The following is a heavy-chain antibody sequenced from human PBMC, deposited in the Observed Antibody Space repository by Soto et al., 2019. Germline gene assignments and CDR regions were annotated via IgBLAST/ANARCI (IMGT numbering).Heavy chain of an antibody. CDR2: ISGSGGST. D-gene: IGHD2-21*02. V-gene: IGHV3-23*01. CDR3: AKLAYCGGDCYAARYHYYGMDV. Sequence: EVQLLESGGGLVQPGGSLRLSCAASGFTFSSYAMSWFRQAPGKGLEWVSAISGSGGSTYYADSVKGRFTISRDNSKNTLYLQMNSLRAEDTAVYYCAKLAYCGGDCYAARYHYYGMDVWGQGTTVTVSS. J-gene: IGHJ6*02. CDR1: GFTFSSYA.